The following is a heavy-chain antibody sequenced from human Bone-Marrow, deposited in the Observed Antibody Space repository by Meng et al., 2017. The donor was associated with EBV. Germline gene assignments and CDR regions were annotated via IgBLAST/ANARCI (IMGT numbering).Heavy chain of an antibody. CDR1: GGSFSGYY. D-gene: IGHD3-10*01. Sequence: QVQLQQWGAGLLXXXXXLXLTXAXXGGSFSGYYWSWFRPPPGKGLEWIGEINHSGSTNYNPSLKSRVTISVDTSKNQFSLKLSSVTAADTAVYYCARERGGSLVRVSGVPYYFDYWGQGTLVTVSS. V-gene: IGHV4-34*01. CDR2: INHSGST. J-gene: IGHJ4*02. CDR3: ARERGGSLVRVSGVPYYFDY.